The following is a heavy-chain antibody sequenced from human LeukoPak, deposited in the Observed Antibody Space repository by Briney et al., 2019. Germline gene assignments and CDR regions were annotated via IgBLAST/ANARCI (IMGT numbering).Heavy chain of an antibody. D-gene: IGHD5-24*01. V-gene: IGHV3-74*01. Sequence: GGSLRLSCAASGFTFSDYWIHWVRQAPGKGLVWVSRINTDGSITNYADSVKGRFTISRDNAKNTLYLQMSSLRAEDTAVYYCAKEMGDGYKVDCWGQGTLVTVSS. J-gene: IGHJ4*02. CDR2: INTDGSIT. CDR1: GFTFSDYW. CDR3: AKEMGDGYKVDC.